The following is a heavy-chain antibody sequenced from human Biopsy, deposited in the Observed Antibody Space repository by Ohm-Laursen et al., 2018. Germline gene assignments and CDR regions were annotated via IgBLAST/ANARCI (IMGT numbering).Heavy chain of an antibody. CDR2: INPNSGDT. V-gene: IGHV1-2*06. D-gene: IGHD6-13*01. J-gene: IGHJ4*02. CDR1: GYPFSNYY. Sequence: ASVKVSCKASGYPFSNYYLFWVRQAPGQGLEWMGRINPNSGDTVFARNFQGRVTMSRDTAISTVYMDLRNLRPDDTAVYFCARMEQPHDYWGQGTLVTVSS. CDR3: ARMEQPHDY.